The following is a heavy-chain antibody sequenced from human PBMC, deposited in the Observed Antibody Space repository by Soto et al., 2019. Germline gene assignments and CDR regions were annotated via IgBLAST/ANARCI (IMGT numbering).Heavy chain of an antibody. CDR2: IYHSGST. Sequence: SETLSLTCAVSGGSISSSNWWSWVRQPPGKGLEWIGEIYHSGSTNYNPSLKSRVTISVDKSKNQFSLKLSSVTAADTAVYYCARDRKGRSSYGKDYYYGIDVCGQGPTVTVYS. CDR1: GGSISSSNW. J-gene: IGHJ6*02. D-gene: IGHD6-6*01. V-gene: IGHV4-4*02. CDR3: ARDRKGRSSYGKDYYYGIDV.